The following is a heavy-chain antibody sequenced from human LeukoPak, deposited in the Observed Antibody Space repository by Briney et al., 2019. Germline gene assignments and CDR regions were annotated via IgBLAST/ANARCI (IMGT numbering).Heavy chain of an antibody. J-gene: IGHJ3*02. D-gene: IGHD6-6*01. CDR2: ITSSGNTI. CDR3: ARGPSIAARYDAFDI. Sequence: GGSLRLSCAASEFTFTSYELNWVRQAPGKGLEWVSYITSSGNTISYADSVKGRFTISRDNAKNSLYLQVISLRAEDTAVYYCARGPSIAARYDAFDIWGQGTMVTVSS. CDR1: EFTFTSYE. V-gene: IGHV3-48*03.